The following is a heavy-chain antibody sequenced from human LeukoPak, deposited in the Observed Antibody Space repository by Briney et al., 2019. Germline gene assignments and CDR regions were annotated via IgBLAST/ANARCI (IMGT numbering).Heavy chain of an antibody. CDR1: GYTFTSNY. J-gene: IGHJ6*03. D-gene: IGHD2-2*01. V-gene: IGHV1-46*01. CDR2: ISPSGGST. CDR3: ARDGARDIVVVPAGVDYYYMDV. Sequence: GASVKVSCKAFGYTFTSNYMHWVRQAPGQGPEWMGVISPSGGSTTYAQKFQGRVTLTRDMSTSTVYMELSSLRSEDTAVYYCARDGARDIVVVPAGVDYYYMDVWGKGTTVTVSS.